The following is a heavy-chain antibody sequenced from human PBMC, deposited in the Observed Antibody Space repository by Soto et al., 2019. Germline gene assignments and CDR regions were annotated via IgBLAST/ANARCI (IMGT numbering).Heavy chain of an antibody. CDR2: IKSDGSIT. V-gene: IGHV3-74*01. CDR1: GFTFSNYW. Sequence: EVQLVESGGGLVQPGGSLRLSCAASGFTFSNYWIHWVRQAPGKGLVWVSRIKSDGSITNYADSVKGRFTISRDNAKNTVYVEMNSLRAEDTAVYYCARGGRGGYYKDAWGIGTTVTVSS. J-gene: IGHJ6*03. D-gene: IGHD3-10*01. CDR3: ARGGRGGYYKDA.